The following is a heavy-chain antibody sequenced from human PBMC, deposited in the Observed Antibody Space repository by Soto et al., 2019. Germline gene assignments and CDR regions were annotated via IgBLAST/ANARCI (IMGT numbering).Heavy chain of an antibody. CDR3: ARAIDYDILTGYPAPPDY. J-gene: IGHJ4*02. Sequence: PGGSLRLSCAASEFTFSSYAVTWVRQAPGKGLEWGSAISGSGGNTYYADSVKGRFTISRENAKNSLYLQMNSLRAGDTAVYYCARAIDYDILTGYPAPPDYWGQGTLVTVSS. CDR1: EFTFSSYA. D-gene: IGHD3-9*01. V-gene: IGHV3-23*01. CDR2: ISGSGGNT.